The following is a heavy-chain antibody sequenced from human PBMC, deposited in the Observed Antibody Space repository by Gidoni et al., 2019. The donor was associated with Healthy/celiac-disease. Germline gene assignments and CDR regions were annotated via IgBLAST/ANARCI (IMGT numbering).Heavy chain of an antibody. CDR3: ARHLGEQWLVRAAYYFDY. Sequence: EVQLVQSGAEVKKPGESLRISCKGSGYSFTSYWISWVRQMPGKGLEWMGRIDPSDSYTNYSPSFQGHVTISADKSISTAYLQWSSLKASDTAMYYCARHLGEQWLVRAAYYFDYWGQGTLVTVSS. V-gene: IGHV5-10-1*03. J-gene: IGHJ4*02. CDR1: GYSFTSYW. D-gene: IGHD6-19*01. CDR2: IDPSDSYT.